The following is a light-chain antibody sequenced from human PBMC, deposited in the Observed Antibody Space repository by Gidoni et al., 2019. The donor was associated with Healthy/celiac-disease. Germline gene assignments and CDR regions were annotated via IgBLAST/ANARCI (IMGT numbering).Light chain of an antibody. CDR2: DAS. CDR3: QQYDNLPLT. Sequence: DLQTNQSPSSLSASVGDRVTITCQASQDISNYLNWYQQKPGKAPKLLIYDASNLETGVPSRFSGSGSGTDFTFTISSLQPEDIATYYCQQYDNLPLTFGGGTKVEIK. CDR1: QDISNY. V-gene: IGKV1-33*01. J-gene: IGKJ4*01.